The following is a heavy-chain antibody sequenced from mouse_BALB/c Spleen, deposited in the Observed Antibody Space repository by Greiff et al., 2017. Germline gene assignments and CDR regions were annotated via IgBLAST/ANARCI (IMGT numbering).Heavy chain of an antibody. Sequence: EESGPGLVKPSQSLSLTCSVTGYSITSGYYWNWIRQFPGNKLEWMGYISYDGSNNYNPSLKNRISITRDTSKNQFFLKLNSVTTEDTATYYCARDGNYEGMDYWGQGTSVTVSS. CDR3: ARDGNYEGMDY. CDR2: ISYDGSN. CDR1: GYSITSGYY. D-gene: IGHD2-1*01. V-gene: IGHV3-6*02. J-gene: IGHJ4*01.